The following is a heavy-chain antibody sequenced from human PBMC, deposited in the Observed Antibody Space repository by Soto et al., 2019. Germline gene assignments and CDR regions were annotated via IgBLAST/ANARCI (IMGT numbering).Heavy chain of an antibody. CDR2: FYYSGNT. CDR1: GGSISSGGYY. D-gene: IGHD2-15*01. Sequence: SETLSLTCTVSGGSISSGGYYWSWIRQHPGKGLEWIGLFYYSGNTYYNPSLKSRVTISVDTSKNQFSLKVSSVTAADTAVYYCARGASKDYYYNYYGMDVWGQGTTVTFSS. J-gene: IGHJ6*01. CDR3: ARGASKDYYYNYYGMDV. V-gene: IGHV4-31*03.